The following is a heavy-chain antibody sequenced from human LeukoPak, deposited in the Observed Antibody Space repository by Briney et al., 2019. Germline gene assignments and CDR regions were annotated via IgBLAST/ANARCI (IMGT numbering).Heavy chain of an antibody. CDR1: GGSISSSSYY. J-gene: IGHJ4*02. V-gene: IGHV4-39*07. CDR2: IYTSGST. Sequence: PSETLSLTCTVSGGSISSSSYYWGWIRQPPGKGLEWIGRIYTSGSTNYNPSLKSRVTISVDTSKNQFSLKLSSVTAADTAVYYCASGYSGYDSFDYWGQGTLVTVSS. D-gene: IGHD5-12*01. CDR3: ASGYSGYDSFDY.